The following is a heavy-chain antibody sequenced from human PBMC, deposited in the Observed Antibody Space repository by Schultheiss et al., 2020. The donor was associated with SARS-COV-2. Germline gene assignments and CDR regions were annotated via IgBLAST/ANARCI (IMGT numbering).Heavy chain of an antibody. CDR2: ISWNSGSI. CDR1: GFTFDDYA. CDR3: ARVQYFDWVGLY. V-gene: IGHV3-9*01. Sequence: GGSLRLSCAASGFTFDDYAMHWVRQAPGKGLEWVSGISWNSGSIGYADSVKGRFTISRDNAKNSLYLQMNSLRPEDTAVYYCARVQYFDWVGLYWGQGTLVTVSS. D-gene: IGHD3-9*01. J-gene: IGHJ4*02.